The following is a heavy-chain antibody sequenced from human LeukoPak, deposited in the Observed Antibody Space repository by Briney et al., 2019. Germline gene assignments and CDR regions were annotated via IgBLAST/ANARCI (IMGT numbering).Heavy chain of an antibody. CDR1: GFTFSSYG. V-gene: IGHV3-33*01. CDR2: IWYDGSNK. J-gene: IGHJ4*02. CDR3: ARGHQVAARPVDY. D-gene: IGHD6-6*01. Sequence: GGPLRLSCAASGFTFSSYGMHWVRQAPGKGLEWVAVIWYDGSNKYYADSVKGRFTISRDNSKNTLYLQMNSLRAEDTAVYYCARGHQVAARPVDYWGQGTLVTVSS.